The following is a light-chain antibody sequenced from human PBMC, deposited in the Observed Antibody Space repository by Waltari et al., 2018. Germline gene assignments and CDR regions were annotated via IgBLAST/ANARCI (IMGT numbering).Light chain of an antibody. CDR1: QSVSNN. V-gene: IGKV3-15*01. CDR3: QQYKNWPRT. Sequence: EIVMTQSPATLSVSPGERATLSCRASQSVSNNLAWYQQNPGQAPRLLIYGAYTRATGISARFSGSGSGTDFTLTINSLQSEDFAVYYCQQYKNWPRTFGQGTKVEIK. CDR2: GAY. J-gene: IGKJ1*01.